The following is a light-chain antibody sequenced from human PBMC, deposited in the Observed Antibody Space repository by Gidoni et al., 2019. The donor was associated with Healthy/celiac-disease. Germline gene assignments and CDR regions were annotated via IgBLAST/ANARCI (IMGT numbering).Light chain of an antibody. CDR3: MHSIHLYT. CDR2: EVS. CDR1: CDGKTY. Sequence: CDGKTYLYWYLQKPGRSPQLLIYEVSNRFTGVPYRCSGCGSGSDLTLKIIRAEAVAVGVYYCMHSIHLYTFGQGTKLEIK. V-gene: IGKV2D-29*02. J-gene: IGKJ2*01.